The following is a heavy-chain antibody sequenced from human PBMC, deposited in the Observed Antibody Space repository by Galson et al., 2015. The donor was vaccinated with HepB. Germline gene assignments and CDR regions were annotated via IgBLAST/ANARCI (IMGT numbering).Heavy chain of an antibody. V-gene: IGHV3-74*01. CDR2: TNSDGSST. J-gene: IGHJ4*02. Sequence: SLRLSCAASGFTFSSYWMHWVRQAPGKGLVWVSRTNSDGSSTSYAGSVKGRFTISRDNAKNSLYLQMNSLRAEDTAVYYCARDYYDSSGSWVYWGQGTLVTVSS. D-gene: IGHD3-22*01. CDR1: GFTFSSYW. CDR3: ARDYYDSSGSWVY.